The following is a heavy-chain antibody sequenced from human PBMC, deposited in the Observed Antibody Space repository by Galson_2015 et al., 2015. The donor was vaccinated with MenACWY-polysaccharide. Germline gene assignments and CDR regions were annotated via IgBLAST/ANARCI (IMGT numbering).Heavy chain of an antibody. J-gene: IGHJ5*02. Sequence: SVKVSCKASGYSFSSYDINWVRRTTGQGLEWMGWMNPNSGNTGYAQKFQGRVTMTRNTSISIAYMELSSLRSEDTAVYYCARGGKYYYESSGYLNWFDPWGQGTLVTVSS. CDR3: ARGGKYYYESSGYLNWFDP. V-gene: IGHV1-8*01. CDR2: MNPNSGNT. CDR1: GYSFSSYD. D-gene: IGHD3-22*01.